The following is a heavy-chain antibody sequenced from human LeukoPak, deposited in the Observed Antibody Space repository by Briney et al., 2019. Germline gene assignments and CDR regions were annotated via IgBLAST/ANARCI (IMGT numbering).Heavy chain of an antibody. CDR3: ARDAIRWSRDNWFDP. CDR1: GYTFTSYG. CDR2: ISAYNGNT. J-gene: IGHJ5*02. D-gene: IGHD4-23*01. Sequence: ASVKVSCKASGYTFTSYGISWVRQAPGQGLEWMGWISAYNGNTSYAQKLQGRVTMTTDTSTSTAYMELRSLRSDDTAVYYCARDAIRWSRDNWFDPWGQGTLVTVSS. V-gene: IGHV1-18*01.